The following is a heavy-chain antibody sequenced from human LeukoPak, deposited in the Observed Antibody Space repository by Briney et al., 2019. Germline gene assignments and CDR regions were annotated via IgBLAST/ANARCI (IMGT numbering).Heavy chain of an antibody. CDR1: GFTFSSYA. CDR2: ISGSGGST. Sequence: PGGSLRLSCAASGFTFSSYAMSWVRQAPGKGLEWVSAISGSGGSTFYADSVKGRFTFSRDNSKNTLYLQMNSLRDEDTAVYYCARMNWYGDYGRGAFDIWGQGTMVTVSS. J-gene: IGHJ3*02. D-gene: IGHD4-17*01. CDR3: ARMNWYGDYGRGAFDI. V-gene: IGHV3-23*01.